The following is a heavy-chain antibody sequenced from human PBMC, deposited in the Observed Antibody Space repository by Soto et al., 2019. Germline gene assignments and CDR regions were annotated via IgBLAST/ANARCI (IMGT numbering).Heavy chain of an antibody. CDR2: IYYSGST. D-gene: IGHD1-7*01. V-gene: IGHV4-59*01. CDR1: GGSISSYY. CDR3: ARASSDELRPYYFYY. J-gene: IGHJ4*02. Sequence: QVQLQESGPGLVKPSETLSLTCTVSGGSISSYYWSWIRQPPGKGLEWIGYIYYSGSTNYNPSLKSRVTISVDTSKNQFSLKLSSVTAADTAVYYCARASSDELRPYYFYYWGQGTLVTVSS.